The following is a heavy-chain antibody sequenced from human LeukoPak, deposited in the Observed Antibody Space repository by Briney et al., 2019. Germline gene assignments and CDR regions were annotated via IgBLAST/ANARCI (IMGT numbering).Heavy chain of an antibody. D-gene: IGHD2-2*01. Sequence: GRSLRLSCAASGFSFSSYAMHWVRQAPGKGLEWVAVISYDGSNKYYADSVKGRFTISRDNSKNTLYLQMNSLRAEDTAVYYCAREYCSSTSCYAVTYYYGMDVWGQGTTVTVSS. CDR3: AREYCSSTSCYAVTYYYGMDV. V-gene: IGHV3-30*04. CDR2: ISYDGSNK. J-gene: IGHJ6*02. CDR1: GFSFSSYA.